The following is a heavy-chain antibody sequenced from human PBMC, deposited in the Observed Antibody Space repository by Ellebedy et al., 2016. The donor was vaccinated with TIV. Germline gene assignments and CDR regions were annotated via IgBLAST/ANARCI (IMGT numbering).Heavy chain of an antibody. CDR2: INPSDGST. J-gene: IGHJ6*02. V-gene: IGHV1-46*01. Sequence: AASVKVSCKPSGYTFTTYHIHWVRQAPGQGLEWRGIINPSDGSTTYAQKFQGRVIMTRDTSTITVYMVLSSLRSEDMAVYYCARGRPYGMDVWGQGTTVTVSS. CDR1: GYTFTTYH. CDR3: ARGRPYGMDV.